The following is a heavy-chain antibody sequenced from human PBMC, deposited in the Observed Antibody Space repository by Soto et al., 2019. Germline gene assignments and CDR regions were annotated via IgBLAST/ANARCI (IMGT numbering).Heavy chain of an antibody. CDR3: ARDHPPYSYDSSGPFDY. D-gene: IGHD3-22*01. Sequence: ASVKVSCKASGYTFTSYGISWVRQAPGQGLEWMGWISAYNGNTNYAQKLQGRVTMTTDTSTSTAYMELRSLRSDGTAVYYCARDHPPYSYDSSGPFDYWGQGTPVTVSS. J-gene: IGHJ4*02. CDR2: ISAYNGNT. V-gene: IGHV1-18*01. CDR1: GYTFTSYG.